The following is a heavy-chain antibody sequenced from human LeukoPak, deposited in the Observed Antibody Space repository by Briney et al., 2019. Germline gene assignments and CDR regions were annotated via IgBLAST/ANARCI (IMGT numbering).Heavy chain of an antibody. J-gene: IGHJ4*02. CDR2: IYYSGST. D-gene: IGHD3-10*01. CDR3: ARHFGSGTYPFDY. Sequence: WVRQPPGKGLEWIGSIYYSGSTYYNPSLKSRVTISVDTSKNQFSLKLSSVTAADTAVYYCARHFGSGTYPFDYWGQGTLVTVSS. V-gene: IGHV4-39*07.